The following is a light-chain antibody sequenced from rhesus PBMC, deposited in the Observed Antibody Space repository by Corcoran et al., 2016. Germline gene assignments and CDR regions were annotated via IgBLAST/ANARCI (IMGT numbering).Light chain of an antibody. Sequence: QVILTQSPATLSLSPGERATLSCRASQRVGSSLAWYPQKHGQAPRLLIYGATSRAPGIPDRLSGSESGTEFTLTISSLEPEDFAVYYCQKYSSSPPYSFGQGTKVEIK. V-gene: IGKV3-53*01. J-gene: IGKJ2*01. CDR3: QKYSSSPPYS. CDR2: GAT. CDR1: QRVGSS.